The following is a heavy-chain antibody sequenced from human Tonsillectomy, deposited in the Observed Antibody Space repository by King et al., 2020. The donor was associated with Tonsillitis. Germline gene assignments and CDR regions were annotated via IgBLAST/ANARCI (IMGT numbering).Heavy chain of an antibody. CDR1: GFSFSNYA. J-gene: IGHJ3*02. D-gene: IGHD3-10*01. CDR3: AKDPSIWFGDYDAFDM. Sequence: VQLVESGGGLVQPGGSLRLSCVASGFSFSNYAMSWVRQAPGKGLEWVSAIGGSGGSTYYADSVKGRFIISRDNTKNTLYLQMNSLRVEDTAVYYCAKDPSIWFGDYDAFDMWGKGTMVTVSS. CDR2: IGGSGGST. V-gene: IGHV3-23*04.